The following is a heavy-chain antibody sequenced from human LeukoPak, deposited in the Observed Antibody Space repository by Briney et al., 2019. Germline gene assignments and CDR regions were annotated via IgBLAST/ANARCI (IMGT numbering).Heavy chain of an antibody. J-gene: IGHJ4*02. Sequence: SETLSLTCTVSGGSINSVYWSWIGQPPGKGLEWIAYIYYSGTTSYNPSLKSRVTISVDTSKNQFSLKLTSVTAADTAVYYCASQHWGSNYFDYWGQGALVTVSS. V-gene: IGHV4-59*01. CDR3: ASQHWGSNYFDY. CDR1: GGSINSVY. D-gene: IGHD7-27*01. CDR2: IYYSGTT.